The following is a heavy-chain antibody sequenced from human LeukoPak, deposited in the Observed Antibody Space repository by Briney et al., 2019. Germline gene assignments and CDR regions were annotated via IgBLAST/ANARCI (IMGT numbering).Heavy chain of an antibody. V-gene: IGHV1-18*01. CDR3: ARIWAEFHLVSDF. CDR2: ISGHNGHT. J-gene: IGHJ4*02. D-gene: IGHD3-10*01. Sequence: ASVKVSCKASGYTFNSYLISWVRQVPGQGREWMGWISGHNGHTDYAQKFKDRVTLTTDTSTSTAYMELRSLTSDDTAVYSCARIWAEFHLVSDFWGQGTLVTVSP. CDR1: GYTFNSYL.